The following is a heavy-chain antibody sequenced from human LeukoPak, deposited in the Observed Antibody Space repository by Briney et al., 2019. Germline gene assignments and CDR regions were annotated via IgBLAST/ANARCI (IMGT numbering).Heavy chain of an antibody. J-gene: IGHJ4*02. CDR2: IIPIFGTA. D-gene: IGHD3-22*01. CDR1: GGTFSSYA. V-gene: IGHV1-69*06. CDR3: ARSPYYYDSSGYYYFDY. Sequence: ASVKVSCKASGGTFSSYAISWVRQASGQGLEWMGGIIPIFGTANYAQKFQGRVTITADKSTSTAYMELSSLRSEDTAVYYCARSPYYYDSSGYYYFDYWGQGTLVTVSS.